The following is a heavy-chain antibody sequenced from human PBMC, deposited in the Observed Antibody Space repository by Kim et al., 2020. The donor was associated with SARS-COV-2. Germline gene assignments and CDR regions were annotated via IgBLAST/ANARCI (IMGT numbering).Heavy chain of an antibody. V-gene: IGHV4-4*07. CDR3: AREDSSGWYGGVYYYYGMDV. D-gene: IGHD6-19*01. J-gene: IGHJ6*02. CDR2: IYTSGST. CDR1: GGSISSYY. Sequence: SETLSLTCTVSGGSISSYYWSWIRQPAGKGLEWIWRIYTSGSTNYNPSLKSRVTMSVDTSKNQFSLKLSSVTAADTAVYYCAREDSSGWYGGVYYYYGMDVWGQGTTVTVSS.